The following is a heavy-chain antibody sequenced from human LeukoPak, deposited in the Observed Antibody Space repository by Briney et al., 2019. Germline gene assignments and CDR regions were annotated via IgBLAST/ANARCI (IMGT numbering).Heavy chain of an antibody. Sequence: PSETLSLTCTVSGGSINSSSYYWGWIRQPPGKGLEWIGSIFYSGNTYDNPSLKSRVTISVDTSKNQISLKLNSVTAADTAVYYCARHRSKWLQSSFDYWGQGTLVTVSS. D-gene: IGHD5-24*01. V-gene: IGHV4-39*01. CDR3: ARHRSKWLQSSFDY. J-gene: IGHJ4*02. CDR1: GGSINSSSYY. CDR2: IFYSGNT.